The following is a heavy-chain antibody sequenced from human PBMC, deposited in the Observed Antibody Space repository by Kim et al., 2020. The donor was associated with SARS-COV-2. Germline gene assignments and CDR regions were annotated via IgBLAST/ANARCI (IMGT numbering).Heavy chain of an antibody. CDR2: DSDT. V-gene: IGHV5-51*01. CDR3: ASYDAFDI. Sequence: DSDTRYSQSFQGQVTISADKSISTAYLQWSSLKASDTAMYYCASYDAFDIWGQGTMVTVSS. J-gene: IGHJ3*02.